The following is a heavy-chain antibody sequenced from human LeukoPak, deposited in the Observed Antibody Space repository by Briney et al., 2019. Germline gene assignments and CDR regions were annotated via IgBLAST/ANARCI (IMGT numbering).Heavy chain of an antibody. D-gene: IGHD5-12*01. CDR2: INWNGGST. CDR3: ARVEASGYDYGAFDH. J-gene: IGHJ4*02. CDR1: GFTFDDYG. V-gene: IGHV3-20*04. Sequence: GSLRLSCAASGFTFDDYGMSWVRQAPGKGLEWVSGINWNGGSTGYADSVKGRFTISRDNAKNSLYLQMNSLRAEDTAVYYCARVEASGYDYGAFDHWGQGTLVTVSS.